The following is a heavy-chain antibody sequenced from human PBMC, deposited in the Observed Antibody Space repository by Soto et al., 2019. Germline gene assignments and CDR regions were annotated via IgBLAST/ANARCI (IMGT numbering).Heavy chain of an antibody. Sequence: EVQLVESGGGLVQPGGSLRLSCVGSGFPFTNHRMTWVRQAPGKGLEWLAYIKPDGSDTFYVDSVKGRFTISRDNTKSSLYLQMSSVRADDTAVYYCARGHNNHGYVLQHWGQGTLVTVSS. J-gene: IGHJ1*01. CDR3: ARGHNNHGYVLQH. CDR1: GFPFTNHR. D-gene: IGHD5-12*01. CDR2: IKPDGSDT. V-gene: IGHV3-7*03.